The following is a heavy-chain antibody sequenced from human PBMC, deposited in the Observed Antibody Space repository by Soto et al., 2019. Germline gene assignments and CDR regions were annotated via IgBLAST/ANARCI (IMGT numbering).Heavy chain of an antibody. CDR1: GYTFTIYG. V-gene: IGHV1-18*01. D-gene: IGHD3-22*01. J-gene: IGHJ6*02. Sequence: ASVKVSCKASGYTFTIYGISWVRQAPGQGLEWMGWISAYNGNTNYAQKLQGSVTMTTDTSTSTAYMELRSLRSDDTAVYYCARVRDSSGYYYVPPDYYGMDVWGQGTTVTVSS. CDR2: ISAYNGNT. CDR3: ARVRDSSGYYYVPPDYYGMDV.